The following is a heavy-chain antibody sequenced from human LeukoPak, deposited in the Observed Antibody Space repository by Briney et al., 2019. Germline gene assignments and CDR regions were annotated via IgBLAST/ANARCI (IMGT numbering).Heavy chain of an antibody. V-gene: IGHV4-39*07. CDR2: VYYGGST. J-gene: IGHJ5*02. D-gene: IGHD3-10*01. Sequence: KPSETLSLTCPVSGGSISSSSHYWGWIRQPPGAGLEWIANVYYGGSTAYNPSLKSRVTISIDTSKNQFSLRLNSVTAADTAVYYCARVGWGNAASHPNWLDPWGQGTLVIVSS. CDR1: GGSISSSSHY. CDR3: ARVGWGNAASHPNWLDP.